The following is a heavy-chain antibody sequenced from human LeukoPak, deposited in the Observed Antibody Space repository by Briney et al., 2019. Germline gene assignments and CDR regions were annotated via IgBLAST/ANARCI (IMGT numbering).Heavy chain of an antibody. J-gene: IGHJ4*02. D-gene: IGHD1-1*01. Sequence: TGGSLRLSCEASGSTFSSYDMNWVRQAPGKGLEWVSYISSSGNLIHYADSVKGRFTFSRDNARNSLYLQMNSLRADDTAIYYCAREGGWNDFDYWGQGTLVTVSS. CDR1: GSTFSSYD. V-gene: IGHV3-48*03. CDR2: ISSSGNLI. CDR3: AREGGWNDFDY.